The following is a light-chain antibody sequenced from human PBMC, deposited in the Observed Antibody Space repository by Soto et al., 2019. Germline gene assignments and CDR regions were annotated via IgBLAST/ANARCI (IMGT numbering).Light chain of an antibody. V-gene: IGKV3-11*01. CDR3: QQRSNWPIT. J-gene: IGKJ5*01. CDR2: GAS. Sequence: EIVLTQSPGTLSLSPGERATLSCRASQSIYDKLAWYQQKPGQAPRLLIYGASSRATGIPDRFSGSGSGTDFTLTISSLEPEDFAVYYCQQRSNWPITFGQGTRLEI. CDR1: QSIYDK.